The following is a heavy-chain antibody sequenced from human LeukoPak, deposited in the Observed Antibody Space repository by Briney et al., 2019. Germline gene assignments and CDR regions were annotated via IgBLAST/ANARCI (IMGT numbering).Heavy chain of an antibody. CDR2: ISAHSGNT. V-gene: IGHV1-18*01. CDR3: ASTLTGTGKGY. CDR1: GHAFTSHR. Sequence: GASVKVSCKASGHAFTSHRFTWVRQAPGQGLEWMGWISAHSGNTNYAQKFQGRVTMTTDTSTSTAYMEMRSLRSDDTALYYCASTLTGTGKGYWGQGTLVTVSS. J-gene: IGHJ4*02. D-gene: IGHD3-10*01.